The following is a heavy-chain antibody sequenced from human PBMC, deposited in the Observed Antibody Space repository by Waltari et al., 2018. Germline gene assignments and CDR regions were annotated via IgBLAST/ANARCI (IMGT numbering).Heavy chain of an antibody. V-gene: IGHV3-48*03. D-gene: IGHD3-10*01. CDR1: GFTFSSYE. CDR3: ARDSYYGSGSYYLDY. J-gene: IGHJ4*02. Sequence: EVQLVESGGGLVQPGGSLRLSCAASGFTFSSYEMNWVRQAPGKGLEWVSYISSSGSTIYHADSVKGRFTISRDNAKNSLYLQMNSLRAEDTAVYYCARDSYYGSGSYYLDYWGQGTLVTVSS. CDR2: ISSSGSTI.